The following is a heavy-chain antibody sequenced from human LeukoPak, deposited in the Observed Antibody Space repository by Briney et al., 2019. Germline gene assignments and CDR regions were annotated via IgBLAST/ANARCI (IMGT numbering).Heavy chain of an antibody. V-gene: IGHV4-59*01. Sequence: SETLSLTCTVSGGSISSYYWSWIRQPPGKGLEWTGYIYYSGSTNYNPSLKSRVTISVDTSKNQFSLKLSSVTAADTAVYYCARAGGVYERSSWYLDWFDPWGQGTLVTVSS. CDR3: ARAGGVYERSSWYLDWFDP. D-gene: IGHD6-13*01. CDR1: GGSISSYY. J-gene: IGHJ5*02. CDR2: IYYSGST.